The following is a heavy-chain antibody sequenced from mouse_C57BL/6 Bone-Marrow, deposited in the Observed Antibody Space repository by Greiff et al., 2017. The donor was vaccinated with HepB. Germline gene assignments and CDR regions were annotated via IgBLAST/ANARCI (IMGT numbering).Heavy chain of an antibody. CDR3: VRDSGTWAMAH. V-gene: IGHV7-1*01. Sequence: EVKVVESGGGLVHSVRSLRPSCATPVFTVSDFYMEAVRQAPGKGLEVIAASRNKANDYTTEYSASVKGRFIVSSDTSQSILYLQMNALRAEDTASYYCVRDSGTWAMAHWGQGTSVADS. J-gene: IGHJ4*01. CDR1: VFTVSDFY. CDR2: SRNKANDYTT. D-gene: IGHD4-1*01.